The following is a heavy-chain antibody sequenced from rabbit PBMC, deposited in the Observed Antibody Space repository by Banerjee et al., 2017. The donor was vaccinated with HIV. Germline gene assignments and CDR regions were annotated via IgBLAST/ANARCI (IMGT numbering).Heavy chain of an antibody. CDR1: GFSFSSSYY. CDR3: ARGVHILGDAYESLNL. Sequence: QEQLEESGGDLVKPEGSLTLTCTASGFSFSSSYYMCWVRQAPEKGLELIACINTGSSGATYYANWAKGRFTISKTSSTTVTLQMTSLTAADTATYFCARGVHILGDAYESLNLWGQGTLVTVS. J-gene: IGHJ4*01. D-gene: IGHD6-1*01. CDR2: INTGSSGAT. V-gene: IGHV1S45*01.